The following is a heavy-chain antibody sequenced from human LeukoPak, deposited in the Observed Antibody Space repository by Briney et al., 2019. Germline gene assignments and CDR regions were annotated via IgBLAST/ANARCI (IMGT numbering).Heavy chain of an antibody. D-gene: IGHD1-26*01. V-gene: IGHV4-34*01. CDR1: GGSFSGYY. CDR3: ARDRILGAKVSWFDP. Sequence: SETLSLTCVVYGGSFSGYYWSWIRQPPGKGLEWIGEINHSGSTNYNPSLKSRVTISVDTSKNQFSLKLSSVTAADTAVYYCARDRILGAKVSWFDPWGQGTLVTVSS. CDR2: INHSGST. J-gene: IGHJ5*02.